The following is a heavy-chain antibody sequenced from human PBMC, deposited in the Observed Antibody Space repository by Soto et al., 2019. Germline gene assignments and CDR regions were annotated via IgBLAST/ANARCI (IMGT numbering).Heavy chain of an antibody. D-gene: IGHD1-26*01. CDR3: VSWVSTNFDY. J-gene: IGHJ4*02. V-gene: IGHV3-23*01. CDR2: TGSDR. Sequence: EVQLLESGGGEVQPGGSLRLSCAASGVTLRKHAMSWVRQAPGKGLEWVATTGSDRHYADSVKGRFTISRDNSKDTVDLYMNSLTADDTALYYCVSWVSTNFDYWGQGTLVTVSS. CDR1: GVTLRKHA.